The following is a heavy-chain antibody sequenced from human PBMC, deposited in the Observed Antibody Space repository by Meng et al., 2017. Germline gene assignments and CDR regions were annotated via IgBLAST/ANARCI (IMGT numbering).Heavy chain of an antibody. CDR1: GFTFSSYS. CDR2: ISSESAHI. V-gene: IGHV3-21*01. D-gene: IGHD3-3*01. CDR3: ARVGYDFWSGSWWKVQVSPTRYGMDV. Sequence: GESLKISCAASGFTFSSYSMNWVRQAPGKGLEWVSSISSESAHILYAESVKGRFIISRDNAKNSLYLQMDSLRAEDTAVYYCARVGYDFWSGSWWKVQVSPTRYGMDVWGQGTTVTVSS. J-gene: IGHJ6*02.